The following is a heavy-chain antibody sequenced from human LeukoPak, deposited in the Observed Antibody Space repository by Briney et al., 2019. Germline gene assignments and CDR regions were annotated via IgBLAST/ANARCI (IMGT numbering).Heavy chain of an antibody. Sequence: ASVKVSFKASGYTFTDHYIHWVRQAPGQGFEWMGWINPNTGCTDYAQKFRDRIAISTYTSISTVYMELSTLKTNDTALYYCARDLATIGRTAWYYFENWGQGTLVTVS. CDR1: GYTFTDHY. CDR2: INPNTGCT. V-gene: IGHV1-2*02. CDR3: ARDLATIGRTAWYYFEN. D-gene: IGHD5-12*01. J-gene: IGHJ4*02.